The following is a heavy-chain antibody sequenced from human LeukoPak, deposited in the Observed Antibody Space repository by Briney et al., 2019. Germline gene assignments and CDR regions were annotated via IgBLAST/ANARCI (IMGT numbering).Heavy chain of an antibody. Sequence: GGSLRLSCVASGFRFSAYSMTWVRQAPGKGLERLSYISSSSMTVYYADSVKGRFTISRDNAKNSLYLQMNSLRAEDTAVYYCARGGGGRGYSYGDDAYYFDYWGQGTLVTVSS. CDR2: ISSSSMTV. CDR1: GFRFSAYS. CDR3: ARGGGGRGYSYGDDAYYFDY. D-gene: IGHD5-18*01. V-gene: IGHV3-48*04. J-gene: IGHJ4*02.